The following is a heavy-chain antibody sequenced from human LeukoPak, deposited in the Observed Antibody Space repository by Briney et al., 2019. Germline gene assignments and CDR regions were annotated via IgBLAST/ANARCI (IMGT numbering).Heavy chain of an antibody. CDR1: GFSFSTYE. D-gene: IGHD6-19*01. CDR2: ISSSGSSI. J-gene: IGHJ4*02. Sequence: GGSLRLSCADSGFSFSTYEMSWVRQAPGKGLEWVSYISSSGSSIYYADSVKGRFTISRDNAKNSLFLQMNSLRAEDTAVYYGARGGWFFEHWGQGTLVTVSS. V-gene: IGHV3-48*03. CDR3: ARGGWFFEH.